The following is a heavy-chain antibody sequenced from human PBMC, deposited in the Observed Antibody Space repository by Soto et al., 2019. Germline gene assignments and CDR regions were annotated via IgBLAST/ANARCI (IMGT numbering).Heavy chain of an antibody. CDR3: ARGLGGRMDD. Sequence: QVQLVQSGAEVKKPGSSVRVSCKASGTIFSSYPISWVRQAPGQGLEWMGRIIPIHGETNSAQKFQDRVTRTADKSTNTAYMELNSLRLEDTAVYYCARGLGGRMDDWGQGTTVTVSS. D-gene: IGHD3-16*01. CDR1: GTIFSSYP. V-gene: IGHV1-69*08. CDR2: IIPIHGET. J-gene: IGHJ6*02.